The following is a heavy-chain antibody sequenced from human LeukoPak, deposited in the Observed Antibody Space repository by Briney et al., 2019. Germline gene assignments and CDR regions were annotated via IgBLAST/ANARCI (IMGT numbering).Heavy chain of an antibody. CDR3: ARQRSGMVRGSIDY. Sequence: GESLQISCKGSGYSFTSYWIGWVRQMPGKGLEWMGIIYPGDSETRYSPSFQGQVTISADKSINTAYLQWSSLKASDTAMYYCARQRSGMVRGSIDYWGQGSLVTVSS. J-gene: IGHJ4*02. V-gene: IGHV5-51*01. CDR2: IYPGDSET. CDR1: GYSFTSYW. D-gene: IGHD3-10*01.